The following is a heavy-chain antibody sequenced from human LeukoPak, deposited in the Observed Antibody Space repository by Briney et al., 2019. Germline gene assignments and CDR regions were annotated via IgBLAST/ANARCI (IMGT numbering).Heavy chain of an antibody. Sequence: SETLSLTCAVSGGSISSGGYSWSWIRQPPGKGLEWIGYIYHSGSTYYNPSLKSRVTISVDRSKNQFSLKPSSVTAADTAVDYCARAGVLWFGELNNAFDIWGQGTMVTVSS. V-gene: IGHV4-30-2*01. J-gene: IGHJ3*02. CDR3: ARAGVLWFGELNNAFDI. D-gene: IGHD3-10*01. CDR1: GGSISSGGYS. CDR2: IYHSGST.